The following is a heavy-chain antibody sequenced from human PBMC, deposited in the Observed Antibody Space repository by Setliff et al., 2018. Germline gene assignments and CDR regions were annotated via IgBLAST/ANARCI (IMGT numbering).Heavy chain of an antibody. J-gene: IGHJ4*02. CDR3: ARHRVGNSGYAIPILDF. CDR1: GYSFTDYW. CDR2: IYPSNSNI. D-gene: IGHD5-12*01. Sequence: GSLKISCKASGYSFTDYWIAWVRQMPGKGLEWMGIIYPSNSNIKYSPSFEAQITFSVDKSITTAYLQWSSLKASDTAIYYCARHRVGNSGYAIPILDFWGQGALVTVS. V-gene: IGHV5-51*01.